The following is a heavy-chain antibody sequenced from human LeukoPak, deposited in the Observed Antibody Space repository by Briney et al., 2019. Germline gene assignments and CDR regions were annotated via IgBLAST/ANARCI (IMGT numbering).Heavy chain of an antibody. CDR2: ISAYNGNT. V-gene: IGHV1-18*01. J-gene: IGHJ6*03. D-gene: IGHD6-13*01. Sequence: ASVKVSCKASGYTFTSYGISWVRQAPGQGLEWMGWISAYNGNTNYAQKLQGRVTMTTDTSTSTAYMELRSLRSDDTAVYYCARDLLAAAGTDYYYYYMDVWGKGTTVTVSS. CDR1: GYTFTSYG. CDR3: ARDLLAAAGTDYYYYYMDV.